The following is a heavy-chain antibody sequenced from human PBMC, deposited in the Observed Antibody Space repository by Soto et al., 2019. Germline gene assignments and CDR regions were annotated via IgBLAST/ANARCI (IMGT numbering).Heavy chain of an antibody. Sequence: ASETLSLTCAVYGGSFSGYYWSWIRQPPGKGLEWIGEINHSGSTNYNPSLKSRVTISVDTSKNQFSLKLSSVTAADTAVYYCARGAVGYCSGGSCYGSYYFDYWGQGTLVTVSS. CDR1: GGSFSGYY. J-gene: IGHJ4*02. D-gene: IGHD2-15*01. CDR3: ARGAVGYCSGGSCYGSYYFDY. CDR2: INHSGST. V-gene: IGHV4-34*01.